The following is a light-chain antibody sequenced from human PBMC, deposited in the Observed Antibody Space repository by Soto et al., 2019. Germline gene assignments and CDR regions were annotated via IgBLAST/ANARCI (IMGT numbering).Light chain of an antibody. Sequence: QSVLTQPASGSGATGKRVTISCTGSSSNIGAGYDVHWYQQLPGTAPKLLIYGNSNRPSGVPDRFSGSKSGTSASLAITGLQAEDEADYYCQSYDSSLDVVFGGGTKLTVL. J-gene: IGLJ2*01. CDR2: GNS. V-gene: IGLV1-40*01. CDR1: SSNIGAGYD. CDR3: QSYDSSLDVV.